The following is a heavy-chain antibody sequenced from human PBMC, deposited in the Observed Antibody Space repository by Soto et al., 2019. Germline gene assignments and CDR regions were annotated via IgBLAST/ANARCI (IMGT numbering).Heavy chain of an antibody. J-gene: IGHJ3*02. CDR1: GGTFSSYA. CDR3: AREKGVYDYVWGSYRFNDAFDI. Sequence: QVQLVQSGTEVKKPGSSVKVSCKASGGTFSSYAISWVRQAPGQGLEWMGGIIPIFGTANYAQKFQGRVTITADESTSTAYMELSSLRSEDTAVYYCAREKGVYDYVWGSYRFNDAFDIWGQGTMVTVSS. V-gene: IGHV1-69*01. CDR2: IIPIFGTA. D-gene: IGHD3-16*02.